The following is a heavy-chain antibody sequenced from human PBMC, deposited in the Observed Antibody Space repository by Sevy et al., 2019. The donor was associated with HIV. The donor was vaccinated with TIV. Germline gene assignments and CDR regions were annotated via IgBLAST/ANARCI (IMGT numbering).Heavy chain of an antibody. J-gene: IGHJ4*02. D-gene: IGHD3-22*01. CDR3: ARERVKPSSYYYDSSGYYYDDY. Sequence: SETLSLTCTVSGGSISSGGYYWSWIRQHPGKGLEWIGYIYYSGSTYYNPSIKSRVTISVDTSKNQFSLKLSSVTAADTAVYYCARERVKPSSYYYDSSGYYYDDYWGQGTLVTVSS. CDR2: IYYSGST. V-gene: IGHV4-31*03. CDR1: GGSISSGGYY.